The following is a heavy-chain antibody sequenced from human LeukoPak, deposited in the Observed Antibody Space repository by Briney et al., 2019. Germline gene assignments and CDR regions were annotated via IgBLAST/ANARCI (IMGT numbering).Heavy chain of an antibody. CDR3: AKAPVTTCRGAYCYPFDY. CDR1: GFTFSSYS. V-gene: IGHV3-21*04. J-gene: IGHJ4*02. Sequence: GGSLRLSCAASGFTFSSYSMNWVRQAPGKGLEWVSSISSSSSYIYYADSVKGRFTISRDNAKNSLYLQMNSLRAEDTAVYYCAKAPVTTCRGAYCYPFDYWGQGTLVTVSS. CDR2: ISSSSSYI. D-gene: IGHD2-21*01.